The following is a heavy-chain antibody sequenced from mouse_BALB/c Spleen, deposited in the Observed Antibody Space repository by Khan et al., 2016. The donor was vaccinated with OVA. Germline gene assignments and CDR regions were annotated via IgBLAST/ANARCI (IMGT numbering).Heavy chain of an antibody. CDR2: INPSNGYT. CDR3: VGGGAYHKYGGWFAY. J-gene: IGHJ3*01. Sequence: QVQLNESGAELARPGASVKMSCKASGYTFTSYTIHWIQLRPGQGLEWIGFINPSNGYTNYNQKFKDKATLTADKSSTTAYMELSSLTSDDSALYNCVGGGAYHKYGGWFAYWGQGTLVTVSA. D-gene: IGHD1-2*01. CDR1: GYTFTSYT. V-gene: IGHV1-4*01.